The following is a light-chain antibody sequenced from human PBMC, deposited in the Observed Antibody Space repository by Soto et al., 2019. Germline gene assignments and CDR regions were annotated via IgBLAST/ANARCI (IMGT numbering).Light chain of an antibody. Sequence: DIPVTQPPSTLSASVGDGVTITCRASQTPGGFLAWFQQKPGKAPKLLIYDASNLQTGVPRRFSGSRAGTEFTLTISGLQPDDCASYFCLQYDSYPYSFGQGTKLEIK. V-gene: IGKV1-5*01. CDR1: QTPGGF. CDR2: DAS. J-gene: IGKJ2*01. CDR3: LQYDSYPYS.